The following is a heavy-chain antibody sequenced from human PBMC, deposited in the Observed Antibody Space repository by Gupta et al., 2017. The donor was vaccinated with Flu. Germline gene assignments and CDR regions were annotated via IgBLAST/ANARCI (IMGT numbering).Heavy chain of an antibody. J-gene: IGHJ3*01. CDR1: GFTFGVYV. Sequence: QAQLVESGGGVVQPGTSLKLSCVASGFTFGVYVIHWVRQTPGKGLEWGAATSYDGKKKYYADSVQGRVTISRDNSKNTLYLQLDSLRPDDSAIFYCARPNSAYSTMQDGFDVWGQGTMVTVSS. CDR2: TSYDGKKK. V-gene: IGHV3-30*03. D-gene: IGHD1-26*01. CDR3: ARPNSAYSTMQDGFDV.